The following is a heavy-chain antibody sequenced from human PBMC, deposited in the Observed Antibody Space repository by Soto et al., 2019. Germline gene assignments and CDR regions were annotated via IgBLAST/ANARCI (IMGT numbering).Heavy chain of an antibody. D-gene: IGHD5-12*01. J-gene: IGHJ4*02. CDR2: IRATVDST. Sequence: EVQLLESGGGLVQPGGSLRLSCAASGFIFRDYAMTWVRQAPGKGLEWVSTIRATVDSTFYADSVKGRITISRDNSKNTVYLQMNSLEAGDTAVYFCAKGGFTSYFDYWGQGVLVAVAS. CDR1: GFIFRDYA. V-gene: IGHV3-23*01. CDR3: AKGGFTSYFDY.